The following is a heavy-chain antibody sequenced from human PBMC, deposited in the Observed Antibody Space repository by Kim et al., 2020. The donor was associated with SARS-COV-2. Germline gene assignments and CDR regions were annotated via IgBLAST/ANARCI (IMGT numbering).Heavy chain of an antibody. CDR3: AKANYYDSSGYYDY. D-gene: IGHD3-22*01. CDR1: GFTFSSYA. J-gene: IGHJ4*02. V-gene: IGHV3-23*01. CDR2: ISGSGGST. Sequence: GGSLRLSCAASGFTFSSYAMSWVRQAPGKGLEWVSAISGSGGSTYYADSVKGRFTISRDNSKNTLYLQMNSLRAEDTAVYYCAKANYYDSSGYYDYWGQGTLVTVSS.